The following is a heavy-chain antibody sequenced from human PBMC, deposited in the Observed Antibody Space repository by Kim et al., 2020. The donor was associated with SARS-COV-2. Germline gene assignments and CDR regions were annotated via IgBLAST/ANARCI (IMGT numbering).Heavy chain of an antibody. CDR3: ARDLHYYGSGNWFDP. J-gene: IGHJ5*02. Sequence: SETLSLTRTVSGGSISSYYWSWIRQPPGKGLEWIGYIYYSGSTNYNPSLKSRVTISVDTSKNQFSLKLSSVTAADTAVYYCARDLHYYGSGNWFDPWGQGTLVTVSS. V-gene: IGHV4-59*01. CDR2: IYYSGST. D-gene: IGHD3-10*01. CDR1: GGSISSYY.